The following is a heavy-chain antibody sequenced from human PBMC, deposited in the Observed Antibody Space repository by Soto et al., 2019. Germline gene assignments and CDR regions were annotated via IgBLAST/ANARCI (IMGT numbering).Heavy chain of an antibody. J-gene: IGHJ5*02. V-gene: IGHV3-23*01. CDR1: GFTFSSYA. Sequence: EVQLLESGGGLVQPGGSLRLSCAASGFTFSSYAMSWVRQAPGKGLEWVSAISGSGGSTYYADSVKGRFTISRDNSKNTLYLQMNSLRAEDTAGYYCAKDQADTPPILTIFGVVTQNWFDPWGQGTLVTVSS. CDR2: ISGSGGST. CDR3: AKDQADTPPILTIFGVVTQNWFDP. D-gene: IGHD3-3*01.